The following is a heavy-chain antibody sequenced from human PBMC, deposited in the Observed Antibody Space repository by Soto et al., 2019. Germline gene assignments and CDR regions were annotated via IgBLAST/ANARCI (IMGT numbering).Heavy chain of an antibody. CDR3: AKGSVVVAAKFDS. V-gene: IGHV3-23*01. CDR2: ISSSGYST. CDR1: GFTFNNYA. J-gene: IGHJ4*02. Sequence: PVGSLRLSCAASGFTFNNYAMSWVRRAPGKGLEWVSAISSSGYSTYYADSVKGRFTISRDNSKNTVYLQMNNLRAEDTAVYYCAKGSVVVAAKFDSWGQGTLVTVSS. D-gene: IGHD2-21*02.